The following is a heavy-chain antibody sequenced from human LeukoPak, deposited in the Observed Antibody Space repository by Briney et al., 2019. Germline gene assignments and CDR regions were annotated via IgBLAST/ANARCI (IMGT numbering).Heavy chain of an antibody. CDR3: ARDLHGMATMMGGAFDI. CDR2: IYTSGST. V-gene: IGHV4-4*07. J-gene: IGHJ3*02. Sequence: PSGTLSLTCTVSGGSISSYYWSWIRQPAGKGLEWIGRIYTSGSTNYNPSLKSRVTMSVDTSKNQFSLKLSSVTAADTAVYYCARDLHGMATMMGGAFDIWGQGTMVTVSS. D-gene: IGHD5-24*01. CDR1: GGSISSYY.